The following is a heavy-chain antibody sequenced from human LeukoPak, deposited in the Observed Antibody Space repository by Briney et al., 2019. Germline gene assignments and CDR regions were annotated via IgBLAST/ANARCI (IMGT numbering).Heavy chain of an antibody. CDR1: GFTFSGYS. D-gene: IGHD2/OR15-2a*01. J-gene: IGHJ4*02. CDR2: ISTAGTTV. CDR3: AREGPRGNSQFDY. V-gene: IGHV3-48*01. Sequence: GGSLRLSCAASGFTFSGYSLNWVRQAPGKGLEWISYISTAGTTVYYADSVKGRLTISRDNSKNTLYLQMNSLRAEDTAVYYCAREGPRGNSQFDYWGQGTLVTVSS.